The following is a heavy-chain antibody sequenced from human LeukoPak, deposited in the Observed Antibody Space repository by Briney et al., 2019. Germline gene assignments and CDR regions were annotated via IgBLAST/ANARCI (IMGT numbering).Heavy chain of an antibody. V-gene: IGHV3-7*01. CDR1: GFTFSSYW. D-gene: IGHD5-12*01. Sequence: GGSPRLSCAASGFTFSSYWMSWVRQAPGKGLEWVANIKQDGSEKYYVDSVKGRFTISRDNAKNSLYLQMNSLRAEDTAVYYCARQRWLRYFDYWGQGTLVTVSS. CDR2: IKQDGSEK. CDR3: ARQRWLRYFDY. J-gene: IGHJ4*02.